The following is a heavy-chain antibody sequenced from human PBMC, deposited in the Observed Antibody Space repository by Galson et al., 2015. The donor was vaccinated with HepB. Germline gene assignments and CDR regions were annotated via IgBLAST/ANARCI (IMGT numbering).Heavy chain of an antibody. D-gene: IGHD3-16*02. Sequence: SLRLSCAASGFTFSSYPMSWVRQAPGKGLEWVSAISGSGGSTSYADSVKGRFTISRDNSKNTLYLQMNSLRAEDTAVYYCAKDSIMITFGGVITNWGQGTLVTVSS. CDR2: ISGSGGST. CDR3: AKDSIMITFGGVITN. J-gene: IGHJ4*02. V-gene: IGHV3-23*01. CDR1: GFTFSSYP.